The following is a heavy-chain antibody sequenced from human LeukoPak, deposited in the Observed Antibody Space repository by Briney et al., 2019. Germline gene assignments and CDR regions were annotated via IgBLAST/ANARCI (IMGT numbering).Heavy chain of an antibody. CDR1: GGSFSGYY. CDR2: INHSGST. J-gene: IGHJ4*02. CDR3: ASAVGVLMVYYFDY. V-gene: IGHV4-34*01. Sequence: PSETLSLTXAVYGGSFSGYYWSWIRQPPGKGLEWIGEINHSGSTNYNPSLKSRVTISVDTSKNQFSLKLSSVTAADTAVYYCASAVGVLMVYYFDYWGQGALVTVSS. D-gene: IGHD2-8*01.